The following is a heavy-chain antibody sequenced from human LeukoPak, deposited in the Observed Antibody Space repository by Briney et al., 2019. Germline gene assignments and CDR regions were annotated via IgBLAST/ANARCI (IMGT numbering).Heavy chain of an antibody. Sequence: GGSLRLPCAASGFTFSSYSMNWVRQAPGKGLEWVSSISSSSSYIYYADSVKGRFTISRDNAKNSLYLQMNSLRAEDTAVYYCARDHGYSYGYFDYWGQGTLVTVSS. CDR3: ARDHGYSYGYFDY. CDR1: GFTFSSYS. J-gene: IGHJ4*02. V-gene: IGHV3-21*01. CDR2: ISSSSSYI. D-gene: IGHD5-18*01.